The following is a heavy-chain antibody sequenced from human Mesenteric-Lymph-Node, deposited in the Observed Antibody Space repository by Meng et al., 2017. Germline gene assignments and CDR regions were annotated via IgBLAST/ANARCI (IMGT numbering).Heavy chain of an antibody. CDR3: ARIAVAGTFDY. Sequence: QLQLQESGPGLVKPSETLSLTCTVSGGSISSSSYYWGWVRQPPRKGLEGIGCIYYSGSTYYNPSLKSRVTISVDTSKNQFSLKLSSVTAADTAVYYCARIAVAGTFDYWGQGTLVTVSS. D-gene: IGHD6-19*01. CDR1: GGSISSSSYY. CDR2: IYYSGST. V-gene: IGHV4-39*01. J-gene: IGHJ4*02.